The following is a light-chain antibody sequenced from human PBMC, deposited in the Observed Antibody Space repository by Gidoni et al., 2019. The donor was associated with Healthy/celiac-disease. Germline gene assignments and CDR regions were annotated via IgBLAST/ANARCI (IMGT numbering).Light chain of an antibody. Sequence: SYVLTQPPSVSVAPRKTARITCGGNNIGRKSVHWYQQKPGQAPVLVIYYDSDRPSGIPERFSGSNSGNTATLTISRVEAGDEAYYYCQVWDSSSDHVVFGGGTKLTVL. V-gene: IGLV3-21*04. CDR3: QVWDSSSDHVV. CDR1: NIGRKS. CDR2: YDS. J-gene: IGLJ2*01.